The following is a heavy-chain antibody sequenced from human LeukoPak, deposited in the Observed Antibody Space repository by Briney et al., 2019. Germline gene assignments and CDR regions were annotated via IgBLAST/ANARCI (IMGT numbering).Heavy chain of an antibody. J-gene: IGHJ3*02. Sequence: GGSLRLSCAAPGFTFSSYWMHWVRQAPGKGLVWVSRINSDGSSTSYADSVKGRFTISRDNAKNTLYLQMNSLRAEDTAVYYCANRWGTQALGNNIDMWGQGTLVAVSS. CDR3: ANRWGTQALGNNIDM. D-gene: IGHD2-8*02. CDR1: GFTFSSYW. CDR2: INSDGSST. V-gene: IGHV3-74*01.